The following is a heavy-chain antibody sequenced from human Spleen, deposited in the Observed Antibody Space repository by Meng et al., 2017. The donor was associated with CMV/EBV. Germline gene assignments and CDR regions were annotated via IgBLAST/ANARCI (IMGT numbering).Heavy chain of an antibody. J-gene: IGHJ4*02. D-gene: IGHD6-13*01. CDR1: GYTFTSYG. CDR2: ISAYNGNT. V-gene: IGHV1-18*01. CDR3: ARARDYSSSWFGDDY. Sequence: ASVKVSCKASGYTFTSYGISWVRQAPGQGLEWMGWISAYNGNTNYAQKLQGRVTMTTDTSTSTAYMELRSLRSDDTAVYYCARARDYSSSWFGDDYWGQGTLVTVSS.